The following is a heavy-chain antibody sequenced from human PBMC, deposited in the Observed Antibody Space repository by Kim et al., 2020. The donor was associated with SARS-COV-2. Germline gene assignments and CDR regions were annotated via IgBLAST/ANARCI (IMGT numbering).Heavy chain of an antibody. Sequence: GGSLRLSCAASGFAVYRFAMNWVRQAPGKGLEWISAITNNNGKTYYQYSVKGRFTISRDESKNIVYLHMSSLRVEDTAVYYCAKDHPSPGWPTFGDWGQGTLVAVSS. CDR2: ITNNNGKT. CDR1: GFAVYRFA. D-gene: IGHD6-19*01. CDR3: AKDHPSPGWPTFGD. V-gene: IGHV3-23*01. J-gene: IGHJ4*02.